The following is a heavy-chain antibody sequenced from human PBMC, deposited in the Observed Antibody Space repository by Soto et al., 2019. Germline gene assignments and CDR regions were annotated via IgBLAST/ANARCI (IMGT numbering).Heavy chain of an antibody. CDR3: ARPNLFCSSTSCYDY. CDR2: ISGSGGGT. V-gene: IGHV3-23*01. Sequence: EVQLLESGGGLVQPGGSLRLSCAASGFTFSSYAMSWVRQAPGKGLDWVSVISGSGGGTFYADSVKGRFTISRDNSENTLFLQTNNLRAEDTAIYYCARPNLFCSSTSCYDYWGQGTLVTVSS. J-gene: IGHJ4*02. D-gene: IGHD2-2*01. CDR1: GFTFSSYA.